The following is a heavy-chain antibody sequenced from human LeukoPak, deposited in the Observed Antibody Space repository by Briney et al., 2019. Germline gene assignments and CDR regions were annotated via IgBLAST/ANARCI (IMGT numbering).Heavy chain of an antibody. CDR2: ISSSGGTM. Sequence: PGGSLRLSCAASGFTFSRYEMSWVRQAPGKGLEWVSYISSSGGTMYYADSVKGRLTISRDNAKNSLYLQMNSLRAEDTAVCYCARVGSLVHYFDYWGQGTLVTVSS. V-gene: IGHV3-48*03. D-gene: IGHD2-8*02. CDR3: ARVGSLVHYFDY. J-gene: IGHJ4*02. CDR1: GFTFSRYE.